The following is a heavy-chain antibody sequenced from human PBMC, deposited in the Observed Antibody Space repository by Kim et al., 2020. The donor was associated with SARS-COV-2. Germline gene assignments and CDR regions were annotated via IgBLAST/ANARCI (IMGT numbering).Heavy chain of an antibody. D-gene: IGHD3-10*01. J-gene: IGHJ4*02. CDR1: GYIFSKNG. CDR2: INIGDGNT. CDR3: ARGGPFSGSGSPFDF. V-gene: IGHV1-3*04. Sequence: ASVKVSCKASGYIFSKNGMDWVRQAPGQSLEWMGWINIGDGNTEYSEKFHGRLTITRDTSASATYLELSSLTSEDTAVYYCARGGPFSGSGSPFDFWGQGTLVTVSS.